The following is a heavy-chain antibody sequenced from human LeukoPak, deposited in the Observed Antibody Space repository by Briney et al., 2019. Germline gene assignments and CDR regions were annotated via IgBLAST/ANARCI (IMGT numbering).Heavy chain of an antibody. CDR3: AKRTLLWFGEPH. V-gene: IGHV3-23*01. D-gene: IGHD3-10*01. Sequence: GGSLRLSCAASGFTFSSYAMSWVRQAPGKGLEWVSAISGSGGSTYYADSVKGRFTISRDNSKNTLYLQMNSLRAEDAAVYYCAKRTLLWFGEPHWGQGTLVTVSS. CDR2: ISGSGGST. J-gene: IGHJ4*02. CDR1: GFTFSSYA.